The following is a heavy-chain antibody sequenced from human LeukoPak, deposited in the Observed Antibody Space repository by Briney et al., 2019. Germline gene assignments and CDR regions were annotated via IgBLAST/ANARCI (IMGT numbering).Heavy chain of an antibody. V-gene: IGHV3-48*01. CDR2: ISSSSSTI. J-gene: IGHJ4*02. CDR3: ASALYSYGSGGADY. D-gene: IGHD5-18*01. Sequence: GGSLRLSCAASGFTFSSYSMNWVRLAPGKGLEWVSYISSSSSTIYYADSVKGRFAISRDNAKNSLHLQMNSLRAEDTAVYYCASALYSYGSGGADYWGQGTLVTVSS. CDR1: GFTFSSYS.